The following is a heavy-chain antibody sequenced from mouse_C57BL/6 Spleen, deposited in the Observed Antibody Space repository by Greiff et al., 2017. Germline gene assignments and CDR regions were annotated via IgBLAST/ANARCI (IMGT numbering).Heavy chain of an antibody. CDR1: GFTFSDYY. CDR2: INYDGSST. Sequence: EVKLVESEGGLVQPGSSMKLSCTASGFTFSDYYMAWVRQVPEKGLEWVANINYDGSSTYYLDSLKSRFIISRDNAKNILYLQMSSLKSEDTATYYCARESSSYGYFDVWGTGTTVTGSS. J-gene: IGHJ1*03. CDR3: ARESSSYGYFDV. V-gene: IGHV5-16*01. D-gene: IGHD1-1*01.